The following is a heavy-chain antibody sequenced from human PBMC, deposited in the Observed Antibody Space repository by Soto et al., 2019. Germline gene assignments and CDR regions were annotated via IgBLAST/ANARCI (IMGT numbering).Heavy chain of an antibody. D-gene: IGHD6-13*01. Sequence: ASVKVSCKASGGTFSSYTISWVRQAPGQGLEWMGWINPNSGGTNYAQKFQGWVTMTRDTSISTAYMELSRLRSDDTAVYYCARNAAAAGTARSYGMDVWGQGTTVTVSS. CDR3: ARNAAAAGTARSYGMDV. CDR1: GGTFSSYT. CDR2: INPNSGGT. V-gene: IGHV1-2*04. J-gene: IGHJ6*02.